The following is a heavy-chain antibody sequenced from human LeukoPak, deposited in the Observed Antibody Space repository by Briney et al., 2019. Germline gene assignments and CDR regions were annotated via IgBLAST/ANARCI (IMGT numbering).Heavy chain of an antibody. CDR2: IYTSGST. Sequence: SETLSLTCNVSGDSISSGSYHWSWIRQPAGKGLEWIGRIYTSGSTNYNPSLKSRATISVNTSKTQFSPNRSSWTAADTAVYYCARGYNNGYYFDYWGQGTLVTVSS. CDR1: GDSISSGSYH. V-gene: IGHV4-61*02. J-gene: IGHJ4*02. CDR3: ARGYNNGYYFDY. D-gene: IGHD5-18*01.